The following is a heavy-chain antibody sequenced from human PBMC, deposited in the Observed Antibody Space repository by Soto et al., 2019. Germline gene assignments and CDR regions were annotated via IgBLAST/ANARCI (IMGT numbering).Heavy chain of an antibody. D-gene: IGHD3-10*01. Sequence: QVQLVESGGGVVQPGRSLRLSCAASGFTSSSFVIHWVRQAPGQGLERLAVISSDGNNQYYADSVQGRFTISRDNSKNTLYLQVNSLRSEDTAVYFCAKERGGLEAFDIWGQGTMVTVSS. CDR2: ISSDGNNQ. CDR3: AKERGGLEAFDI. V-gene: IGHV3-30*18. CDR1: GFTSSSFV. J-gene: IGHJ3*02.